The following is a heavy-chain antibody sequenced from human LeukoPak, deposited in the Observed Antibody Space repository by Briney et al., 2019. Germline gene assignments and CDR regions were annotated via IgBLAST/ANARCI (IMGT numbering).Heavy chain of an antibody. CDR2: INHSGST. J-gene: IGHJ6*02. Sequence: SETLSLTCAAYGGSFSGYYWSWIRQPPGKGLEWIGEINHSGSTNYNPSLKSRVTISVDTSKNQFSLKLSSVTAADTAVYYCARGEVWVYSGGMDVWGQGTTVTVSS. V-gene: IGHV4-34*01. CDR3: ARGEVWVYSGGMDV. D-gene: IGHD2-8*01. CDR1: GGSFSGYY.